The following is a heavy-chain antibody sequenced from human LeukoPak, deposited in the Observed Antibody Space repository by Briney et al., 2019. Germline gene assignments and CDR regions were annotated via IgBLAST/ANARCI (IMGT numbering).Heavy chain of an antibody. Sequence: SETLSLTCTVSGGSISNYYWSWIRQPPGKGLEWIGYVFYSGNTNLNPSLKSRVTISVDTSKNEFSLKLSSVTAADTAVYYCARDSGGSGSRYYFDYWGQGTLVTVSS. V-gene: IGHV4-59*01. CDR2: VFYSGNT. CDR3: ARDSGGSGSRYYFDY. CDR1: GGSISNYY. D-gene: IGHD3-10*01. J-gene: IGHJ4*02.